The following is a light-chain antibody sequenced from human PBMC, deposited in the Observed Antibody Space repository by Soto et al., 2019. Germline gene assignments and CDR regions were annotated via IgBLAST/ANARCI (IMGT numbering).Light chain of an antibody. Sequence: DIPMTQSPSSLSASVGDRVTITCRASQTMNTYLNWYQWKPGKAPKLLIYTTSTLQSGVPSRFSGSGSGTDFTLTISSLQPEDCAIYYCQQHYNTPLTFGGGTKVEIK. J-gene: IGKJ4*01. CDR2: TTS. CDR3: QQHYNTPLT. CDR1: QTMNTY. V-gene: IGKV1-39*01.